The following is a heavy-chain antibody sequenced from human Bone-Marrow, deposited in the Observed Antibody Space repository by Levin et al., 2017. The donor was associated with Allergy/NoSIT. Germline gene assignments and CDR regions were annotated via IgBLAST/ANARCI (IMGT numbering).Heavy chain of an antibody. V-gene: IGHV4-4*07. J-gene: IGHJ4*02. CDR3: ARLNYHGSGTYYSDY. D-gene: IGHD3-10*01. Sequence: PSETLSLTCTVFGGSISNYYWTWIRQPAGKGLEWIGRIYTSGSTNYNPSLQSRVTMSVDTSKNQFSLKLSSVTAADTAVYYCARLNYHGSGTYYSDYWGQGTLVTVSS. CDR2: IYTSGST. CDR1: GGSISNYY.